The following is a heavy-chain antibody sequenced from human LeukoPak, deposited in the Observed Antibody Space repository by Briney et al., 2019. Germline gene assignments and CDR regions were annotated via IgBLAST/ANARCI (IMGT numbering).Heavy chain of an antibody. J-gene: IGHJ6*03. CDR2: IYTSGST. CDR1: GGSISSYY. D-gene: IGHD6-13*01. Sequence: SETLSLTCTVSGGSISSYYWSWIQQPAGKGLEWIGRIYTSGSTNYNPSLKSRVTMSVDTSKNQFSLKLSSVTAADTAVYYCARDVALQQLAFYYYYYMDVWGKGTTVTVSS. V-gene: IGHV4-4*07. CDR3: ARDVALQQLAFYYYYYMDV.